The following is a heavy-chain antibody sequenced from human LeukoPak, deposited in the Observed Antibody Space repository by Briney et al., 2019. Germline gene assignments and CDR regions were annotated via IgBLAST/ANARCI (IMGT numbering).Heavy chain of an antibody. CDR3: ARGIYSSRNY. J-gene: IGHJ4*02. CDR1: GFTISSNY. CDR2: IYSGGST. V-gene: IGHV3-66*01. Sequence: GGSLRLSCAASGFTISSNYMSWVRQAPGKGLEWVSVIYSGGSTYYADSVKGRFTISRDNAKNSLYLQMNSLRDEDTAVYYCARGIYSSRNYWGQGTLVTVSS. D-gene: IGHD6-13*01.